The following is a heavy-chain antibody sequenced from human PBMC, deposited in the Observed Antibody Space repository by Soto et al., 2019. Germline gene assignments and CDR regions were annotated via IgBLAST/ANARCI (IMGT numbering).Heavy chain of an antibody. Sequence: SETVSLTCTVSGGSISSYYWSWIRQPPGKGLEWIGYIYYSGSTNYNPSLKSRVTISVDTSKNQFSLKLSSVTAADTAVYYCARRGRIAAARAPGYYYYMDVWGKGTTVTVSS. D-gene: IGHD6-13*01. CDR3: ARRGRIAAARAPGYYYYMDV. CDR1: GGSISSYY. CDR2: IYYSGST. J-gene: IGHJ6*03. V-gene: IGHV4-59*08.